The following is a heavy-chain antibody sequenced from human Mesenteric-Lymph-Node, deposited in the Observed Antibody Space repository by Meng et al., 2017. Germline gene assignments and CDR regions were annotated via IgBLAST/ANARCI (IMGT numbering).Heavy chain of an antibody. CDR2: IQSEGITV. J-gene: IGHJ3*02. CDR1: GFTFSNYG. V-gene: IGHV3-33*05. Sequence: GESLKISCAASGFTFSNYGIHWVRQAPGKGLEWVALIQSEGITVYYADSVKGRFTISRDNSKNIVYLQIDSLRAEDTAVYYCGRGGYGTHHGFDIWGQGTVVTVSS. D-gene: IGHD5-12*01. CDR3: GRGGYGTHHGFDI.